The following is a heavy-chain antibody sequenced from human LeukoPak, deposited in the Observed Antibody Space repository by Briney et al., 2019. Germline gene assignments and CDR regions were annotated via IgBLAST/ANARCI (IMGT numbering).Heavy chain of an antibody. CDR1: GFTFSSYT. D-gene: IGHD3-22*01. CDR2: IWYDGSNK. Sequence: GGSLRLSCAASGFTFSSYTMSWVRQAPGKGLEWVAVIWYDGSNKYYADSVKGRFTISRDNSKNTLYLQMNSLRAEDTAVYYCAKDLFYYDSSGYLIWGQGTLVTDSS. CDR3: AKDLFYYDSSGYLI. J-gene: IGHJ4*02. V-gene: IGHV3-30*02.